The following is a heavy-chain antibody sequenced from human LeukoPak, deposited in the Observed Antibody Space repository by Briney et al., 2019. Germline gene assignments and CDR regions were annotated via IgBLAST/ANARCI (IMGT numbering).Heavy chain of an antibody. CDR3: AREYGMDV. J-gene: IGHJ6*02. Sequence: LSLTXXXSGGXXXSYYWSWIRQPPGKGLEWIGYIYYSGSTNYNPSLKSRVTISVDTSKNQFSLKLSSVTAADTAVYYCAREYGMDVWGQGTTVTVSS. CDR2: IYYSGST. CDR1: GGXXXSYY. V-gene: IGHV4-59*12.